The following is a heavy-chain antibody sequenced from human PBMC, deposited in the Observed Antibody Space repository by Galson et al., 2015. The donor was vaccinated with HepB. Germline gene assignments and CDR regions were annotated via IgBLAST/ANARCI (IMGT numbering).Heavy chain of an antibody. Sequence: CAISGDSVSSNSTAWSWVRQSPSRGLEWLGTTYYRSKWYNDYAVSVKRRIAINPDTSKNQFSLQLNSVTPEDTAVYYCASGGLSSRPDYWGQETLVTVSS. CDR3: ASGGLSSRPDY. V-gene: IGHV6-1*01. J-gene: IGHJ4*02. D-gene: IGHD6-13*01. CDR1: GDSVSSNSTA. CDR2: TYYRSKWYN.